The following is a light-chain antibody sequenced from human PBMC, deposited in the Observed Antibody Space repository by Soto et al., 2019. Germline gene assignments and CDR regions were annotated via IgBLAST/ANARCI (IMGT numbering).Light chain of an antibody. CDR3: QHYNNWPQV. V-gene: IGKV3D-15*01. Sequence: EIVMTQSPGTLSVSPGERATLSCGASQSVSSNLAWYQQKPGQAPRLLIYGASTRATGIPARFSGSGSGTDFTLTISSLQSEDFAVYYCQHYNNWPQVFGPGTTVDIK. J-gene: IGKJ3*01. CDR1: QSVSSN. CDR2: GAS.